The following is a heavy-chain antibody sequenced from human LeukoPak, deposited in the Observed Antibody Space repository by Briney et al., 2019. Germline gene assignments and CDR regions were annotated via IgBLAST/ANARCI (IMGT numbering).Heavy chain of an antibody. V-gene: IGHV4-31*03. CDR1: GDCISSGVSY. D-gene: IGHD1-14*01. J-gene: IGHJ6*03. CDR3: ARLHYNYYYMDV. Sequence: SETLSLTCTVSGDCISSGVSYWGWIRQRPGKGLEWIAYIFYSGSTYYNPSLKSRVTISVDTSNNHFSLEVRSVTAADTAVYFCARLHYNYYYMDVWGKGTPVTVSS. CDR2: IFYSGST.